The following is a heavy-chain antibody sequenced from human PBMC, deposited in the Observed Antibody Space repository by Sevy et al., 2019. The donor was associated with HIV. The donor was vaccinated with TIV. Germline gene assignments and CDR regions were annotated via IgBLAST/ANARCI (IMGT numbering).Heavy chain of an antibody. Sequence: SETLSLTCTVSGGSISSYYWSWIRPPPGKGLEWIGYIYYSGSTNYNPSLRSRGTISVDTSKNQFSLKLSSVTAADTAVYYCARGRTMVRGVLDYWGQGTLVTVSS. CDR3: ARGRTMVRGVLDY. CDR2: IYYSGST. D-gene: IGHD3-10*01. CDR1: GGSISSYY. J-gene: IGHJ4*02. V-gene: IGHV4-59*01.